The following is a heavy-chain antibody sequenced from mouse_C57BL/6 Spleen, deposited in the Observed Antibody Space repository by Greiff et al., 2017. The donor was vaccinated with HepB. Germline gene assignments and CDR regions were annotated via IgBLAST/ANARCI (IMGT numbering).Heavy chain of an antibody. D-gene: IGHD1-1*01. CDR2: IDPEDGET. J-gene: IGHJ1*03. CDR3: AGGSSHWYFDV. V-gene: IGHV14-2*01. Sequence: EVQLQESGAELVKPGASVKLSCTASGFNIKDYYMHWVKQRTEQGLEWIGRIDPEDGETKHAPKFQGKATITADTSSNTAYLQLSSLTSEDTAVYYCAGGSSHWYFDVWGTGTTVTVSS. CDR1: GFNIKDYY.